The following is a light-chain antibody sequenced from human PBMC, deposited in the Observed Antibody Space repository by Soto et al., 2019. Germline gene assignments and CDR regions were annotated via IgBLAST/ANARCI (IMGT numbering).Light chain of an antibody. Sequence: QSALTQPASVSGSPGQSITISCTGTSSDVGGYNYVSWYQQHPGKAPKLMIYDVSNRPSGVSNRFSGSKSGNTASLTISGLQADDAADYYCSSYTSSSTVVFGGGTQLTVL. V-gene: IGLV2-14*01. CDR3: SSYTSSSTVV. J-gene: IGLJ2*01. CDR2: DVS. CDR1: SSDVGGYNY.